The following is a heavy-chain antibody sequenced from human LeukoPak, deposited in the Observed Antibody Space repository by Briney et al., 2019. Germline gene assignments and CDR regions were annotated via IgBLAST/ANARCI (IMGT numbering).Heavy chain of an antibody. D-gene: IGHD2-21*01. V-gene: IGHV4-30-2*01. CDR1: GGSISSGGYS. Sequence: SEALSLTCAVSGGSISSGGYSWSWIREPPGKGLGWIGYIYPSGTTYYNPSLKSLLTISVDRSKNQFSLKVNSVTAADTAVYYCVRDGEGRSFDYWGQGTLVTVSS. CDR2: IYPSGTT. J-gene: IGHJ4*02. CDR3: VRDGEGRSFDY.